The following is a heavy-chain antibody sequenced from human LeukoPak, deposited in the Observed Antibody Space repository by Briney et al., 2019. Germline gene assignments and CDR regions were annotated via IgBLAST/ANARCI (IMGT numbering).Heavy chain of an antibody. Sequence: GASVKVSCKASGYTFTSYGISWVRQAPGQGLEWMGWIGAYNGNTNYAQKLQGRVTMTTDTSTSTAYMELRSLRSDDTAVYYCARDKVRGSITISAFDIWGQGTMVTVSS. CDR3: ARDKVRGSITISAFDI. CDR2: IGAYNGNT. V-gene: IGHV1-18*01. CDR1: GYTFTSYG. J-gene: IGHJ3*02. D-gene: IGHD3-3*01.